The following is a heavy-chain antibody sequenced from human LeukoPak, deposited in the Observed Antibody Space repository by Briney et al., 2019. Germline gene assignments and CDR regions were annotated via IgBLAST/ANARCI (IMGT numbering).Heavy chain of an antibody. CDR3: ASGSPTYYDFWSGYSPYYYMDV. J-gene: IGHJ6*03. CDR2: IYYSGST. Sequence: SETLSLTCTVSGGSISSYYWSWIRQPPGKGLEWIGYIYYSGSTNYNPSLKSRVTISVDTSKNQFSLKLSSVTAADTAVYYCASGSPTYYDFWSGYSPYYYMDVWGKGTTVTVSS. D-gene: IGHD3-3*01. V-gene: IGHV4-59*01. CDR1: GGSISSYY.